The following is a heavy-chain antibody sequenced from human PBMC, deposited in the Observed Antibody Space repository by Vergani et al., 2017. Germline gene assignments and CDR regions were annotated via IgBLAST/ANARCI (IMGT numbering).Heavy chain of an antibody. CDR1: GGTFSSYA. D-gene: IGHD3-3*01. J-gene: IGHJ6*03. CDR3: ARAATYDFWSGPYYYYMDV. CDR2: IIPIFGTA. V-gene: IGHV1-69*01. Sequence: QVQLVQSGAEVKKPGSSVKVSCKASGGTFSSYAISWVRQAPGQGLEWMGGIIPIFGTANYAQKFQGRVTITADESTGTAYMELSSLRSEDTAVYYCARAATYDFWSGPYYYYMDVWGKGTTVTVSS.